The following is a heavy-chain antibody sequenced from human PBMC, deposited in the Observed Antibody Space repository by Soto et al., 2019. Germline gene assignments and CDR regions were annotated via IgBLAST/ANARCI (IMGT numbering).Heavy chain of an antibody. D-gene: IGHD2-8*01. Sequence: QAQLVQSGAEVKKPGASVKVSCRASGYTFSSYGYAWVRQAPGQGLEWMGWIRAYNGDTNYAQKFQDRATLTTDTSTTTTYMDLRNLGSDDTAVYYCARSGAYCTSITCLFDSFWGLGTLVTVSS. J-gene: IGHJ4*02. V-gene: IGHV1-18*01. CDR2: IRAYNGDT. CDR1: GYTFSSYG. CDR3: ARSGAYCTSITCLFDSF.